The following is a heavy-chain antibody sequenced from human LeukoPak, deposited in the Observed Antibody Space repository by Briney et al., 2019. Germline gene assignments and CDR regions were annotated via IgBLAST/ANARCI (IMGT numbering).Heavy chain of an antibody. J-gene: IGHJ4*02. CDR2: IYYSGST. D-gene: IGHD6-19*01. CDR1: GGSISSYY. Sequence: SETLSLTCTVSGGSISSYYWSWIRQPPGKGLEWIGYIYYSGSTNYNPSLKSQVIISVDTSKNQFSLKVSSVTAADTAVYYCASGYSSGWYSWWGQGTLVTVSS. V-gene: IGHV4-59*08. CDR3: ASGYSSGWYSW.